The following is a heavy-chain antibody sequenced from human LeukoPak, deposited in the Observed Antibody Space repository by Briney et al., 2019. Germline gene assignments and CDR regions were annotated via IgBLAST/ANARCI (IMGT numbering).Heavy chain of an antibody. Sequence: GGSLRLSCAASGFTFSSYSMNWVRQVPGKGLEWVSSINSDSSLMYYAESVKGRFTISRDNARNSLYLQMNSLRAEDTAVYYCIRDLFDDYSLDYWGQGALVTVSS. CDR1: GFTFSSYS. D-gene: IGHD3-16*01. CDR2: INSDSSLM. CDR3: IRDLFDDYSLDY. J-gene: IGHJ4*02. V-gene: IGHV3-21*01.